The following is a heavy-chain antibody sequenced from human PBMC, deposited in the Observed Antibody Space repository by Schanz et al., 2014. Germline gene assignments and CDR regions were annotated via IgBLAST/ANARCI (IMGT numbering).Heavy chain of an antibody. D-gene: IGHD3-9*01. J-gene: IGHJ4*02. CDR2: INGSGNAT. Sequence: QVQLVESGGGLVKPGGSLRLSCAASGFTFSDYYMSWIRQAPGKGLEWVAAINGSGNATYYADSVKGRFTISRDNSRNTLFLQMKRLRVEDTAVYFCAKDPYDVLTGYQYYFDYWGPGRLVTVSS. CDR1: GFTFSDYY. V-gene: IGHV3-11*01. CDR3: AKDPYDVLTGYQYYFDY.